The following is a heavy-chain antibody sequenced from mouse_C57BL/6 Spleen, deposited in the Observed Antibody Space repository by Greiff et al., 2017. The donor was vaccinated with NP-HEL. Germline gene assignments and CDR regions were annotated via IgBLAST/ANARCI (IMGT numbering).Heavy chain of an antibody. D-gene: IGHD2-1*01. CDR2: ISYSGST. J-gene: IGHJ3*01. CDR1: GYSITSGYD. V-gene: IGHV3-1*01. CDR3: ARHGNYPFAY. Sequence: VQLKESGPGMVKPSQSLSLTCTVTGYSITSGYDWHWIRHFPGNKLEWMGYISYSGSTNYNPSLKSRISITHDTSKNHFFLKLNSVTTEDTATYYCARHGNYPFAYWGQGTLVTVSA.